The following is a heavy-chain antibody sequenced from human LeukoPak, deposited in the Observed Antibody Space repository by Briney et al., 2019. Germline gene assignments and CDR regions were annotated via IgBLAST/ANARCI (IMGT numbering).Heavy chain of an antibody. CDR3: ARVVDTAMAPDWFDP. CDR2: IYYSGST. J-gene: IGHJ5*02. V-gene: IGHV4-59*01. CDR1: GGSISSYY. Sequence: PSETLSLTCTVSGGSISSYYWSWIRLPPGKGLEWIGYIYYSGSTNYNPSLKSRVTISVDTSKNQFSLKLSSVTAADTAVYYCARVVDTAMAPDWFDPWGQGTLVTVSS. D-gene: IGHD5-18*01.